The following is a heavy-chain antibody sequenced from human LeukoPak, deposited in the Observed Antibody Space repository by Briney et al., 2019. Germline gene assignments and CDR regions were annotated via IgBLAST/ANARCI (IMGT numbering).Heavy chain of an antibody. CDR2: IDPSNDVT. CDR3: LRELSGGYFDY. Sequence: ASVKVSCKASGYTFSTYFLHLVRQAPGQGLEWMGIIDPSNDVTTYAQKFQGRITMTRDTSTSTVYMELGSLTSEDTAVYNCLRELSGGYFDYWGQGTLVTVSS. J-gene: IGHJ4*02. CDR1: GYTFSTYF. V-gene: IGHV1-46*01. D-gene: IGHD3-10*01.